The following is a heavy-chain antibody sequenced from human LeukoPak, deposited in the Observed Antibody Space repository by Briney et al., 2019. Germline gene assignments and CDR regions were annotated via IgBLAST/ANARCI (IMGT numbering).Heavy chain of an antibody. D-gene: IGHD6-13*01. CDR3: ARDGIPAAVLYYCYGMDV. CDR1: GFTFSSYG. CDR2: IWFDGDNK. V-gene: IGHV3-33*01. Sequence: GGSLRLSCAASGFTFSSYGMHWVRQAPGKGLEWVAVIWFDGDNKYYADSLKGRFTISRDNSKNTLYLQMNSLRAEDTAVYYCARDGIPAAVLYYCYGMDVWGQGTTVTVSS. J-gene: IGHJ6*02.